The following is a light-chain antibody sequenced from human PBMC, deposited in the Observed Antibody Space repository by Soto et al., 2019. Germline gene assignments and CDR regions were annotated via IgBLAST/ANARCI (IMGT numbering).Light chain of an antibody. CDR2: RDT. CDR3: QSYDSSLSGVV. V-gene: IGLV1-40*01. CDR1: GSNIGIGYD. Sequence: QSVLTQPPSVSGAPGQRVTLSCTGSGSNIGIGYDVHSYQQLPGTAPKLLIYRDTNRPSGVPDRFSGSRSGASASLAITGLQAEDEGDYYCQSYDSSLSGVVFGGGTKLTVL. J-gene: IGLJ2*01.